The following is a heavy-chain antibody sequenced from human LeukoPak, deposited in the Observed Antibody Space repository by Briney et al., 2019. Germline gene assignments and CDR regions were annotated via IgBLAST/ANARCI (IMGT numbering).Heavy chain of an antibody. J-gene: IGHJ4*02. CDR2: ISGSGGST. Sequence: PGGSLRLSCAASGFTFSSYAMSWVRQAPGKGLEWVSAISGSGGSTYYADSVKGRFTISRDNSKNTLYLQMNSPRAEDTAVYYCVRGIRDYYGLDYWGQGTLVTVSS. CDR1: GFTFSSYA. V-gene: IGHV3-23*01. D-gene: IGHD3-22*01. CDR3: VRGIRDYYGLDY.